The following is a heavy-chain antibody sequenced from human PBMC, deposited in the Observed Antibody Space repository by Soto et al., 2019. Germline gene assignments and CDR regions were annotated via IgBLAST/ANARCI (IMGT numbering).Heavy chain of an antibody. Sequence: PSETLSLTCAVYGGSFSGYYWSWIRQPPGKGLEWIGEINHSGSTNYNPSLKSRVTISVDTSKNQFSLKLSSVTAADTAVYYCARAPGPQIAAAGNYFDYWGQGTLVTVSS. J-gene: IGHJ4*02. CDR2: INHSGST. V-gene: IGHV4-34*01. CDR1: GGSFSGYY. CDR3: ARAPGPQIAAAGNYFDY. D-gene: IGHD6-13*01.